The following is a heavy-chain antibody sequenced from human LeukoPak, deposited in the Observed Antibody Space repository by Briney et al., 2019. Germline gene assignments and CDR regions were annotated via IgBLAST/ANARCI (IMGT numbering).Heavy chain of an antibody. CDR3: AKVDDSSGYYPQD. CDR2: IWYDGSNK. CDR1: GLTFSSYG. D-gene: IGHD3-22*01. V-gene: IGHV3-33*06. J-gene: IGHJ4*02. Sequence: GGSLRLSCAASGLTFSSYGMHWVRQAPGKGLEWVAIIWYDGSNKYYADSVKGRFTISRDNSKNTLYLQMNSLRAEDTAVYYCAKVDDSSGYYPQDWGQGTLVTVSS.